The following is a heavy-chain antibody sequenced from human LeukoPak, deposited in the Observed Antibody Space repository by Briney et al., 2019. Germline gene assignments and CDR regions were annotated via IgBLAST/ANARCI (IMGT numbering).Heavy chain of an antibody. CDR2: ISYDGSNR. Sequence: GGSLRLSCAASGFTFSSYAMHWVRQAPGKGLEWVAVISYDGSNRYYADSVKGRFTISRDNSKNTLYLQVNSLRAEDTAVYYCARRSEYSSGWWWRPYYFDYWGQGTLVTLSS. D-gene: IGHD6-19*01. CDR3: ARRSEYSSGWWWRPYYFDY. J-gene: IGHJ4*02. V-gene: IGHV3-30-3*01. CDR1: GFTFSSYA.